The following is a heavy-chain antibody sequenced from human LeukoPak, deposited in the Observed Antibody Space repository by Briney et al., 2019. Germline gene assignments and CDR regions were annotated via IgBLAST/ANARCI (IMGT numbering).Heavy chain of an antibody. CDR1: GGSISSGNYY. Sequence: PSETLSLTCTVSGGSISSGNYYWSWIRQPPGKGLEYIGYIYYSGSTNYNPSLKSRLTISVDTSKNQFSLKLSSVTAADTAVYYCARETSQKGAHYMDVWGKGTTVTISS. CDR3: ARETSQKGAHYMDV. CDR2: IYYSGST. J-gene: IGHJ6*03. V-gene: IGHV4-61*01. D-gene: IGHD3-16*01.